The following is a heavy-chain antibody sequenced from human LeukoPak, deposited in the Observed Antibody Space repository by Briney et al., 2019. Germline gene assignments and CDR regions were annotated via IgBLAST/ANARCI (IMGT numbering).Heavy chain of an antibody. CDR3: ASRLSDGYIDY. V-gene: IGHV3-23*01. Sequence: GGSLRLSCAASGFTFSSYAMSWVRQAPGKGLEWVSAISGSGGSTYYADSVKGRFTISRDNSKDTLYLQMNSLTAEDTAVYYCASRLSDGYIDYWGQGTLVTVSS. D-gene: IGHD2/OR15-2a*01. CDR2: ISGSGGST. CDR1: GFTFSSYA. J-gene: IGHJ4*02.